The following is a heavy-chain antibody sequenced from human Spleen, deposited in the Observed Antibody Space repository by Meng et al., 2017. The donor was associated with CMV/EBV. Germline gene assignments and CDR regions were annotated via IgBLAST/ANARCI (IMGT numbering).Heavy chain of an antibody. V-gene: IGHV4-34*01. CDR1: GGSISSYY. D-gene: IGHD2-2*01. Sequence: GSLRLSCTVSGGSISSYYWSWIRQPPGKGLEWIGEINHSGSTNYNPSLKSRVTISIDTSKNQFSLKLSSVTAADTAPYYCARALYCSTTSCYRGSYYDLLTSRSLYNFYGMDVWGQGATVTVSS. CDR3: ARALYCSTTSCYRGSYYDLLTSRSLYNFYGMDV. J-gene: IGHJ6*02. CDR2: INHSGST.